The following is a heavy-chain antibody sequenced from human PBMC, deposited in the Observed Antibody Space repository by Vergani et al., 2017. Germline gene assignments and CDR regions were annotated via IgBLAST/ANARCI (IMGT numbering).Heavy chain of an antibody. Sequence: QVQQVQSGSELKKPGASVKVSCKTSGYTFTNYAINWVRQAPGQGLEWMGWINTITGNPTYAPGFTGRFVFSFDTSVSTAYLQISSLTPEDTAMYYCARHPPALADAFDLWGQGTMVTVSS. CDR3: ARHPPALADAFDL. V-gene: IGHV7-4-1*02. CDR2: INTITGNP. J-gene: IGHJ3*01. CDR1: GYTFTNYA.